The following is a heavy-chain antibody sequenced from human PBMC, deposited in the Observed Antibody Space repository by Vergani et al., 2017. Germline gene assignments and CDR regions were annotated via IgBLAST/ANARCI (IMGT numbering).Heavy chain of an antibody. V-gene: IGHV1-69*11. CDR3: ARDSWQYYDILTGYLALDY. Sequence: QVQLVQSGAEVKKPGSSVKVSCKASGGTFSSYALNWVRQAPGQGLEWMGSIIPSLATTIYAQKFQGRVTITADESTSTAYMELSSLRSEDTAVYYCARDSWQYYDILTGYLALDYWGQGTLVTVSS. CDR2: IIPSLATT. D-gene: IGHD3-9*01. J-gene: IGHJ4*02. CDR1: GGTFSSYA.